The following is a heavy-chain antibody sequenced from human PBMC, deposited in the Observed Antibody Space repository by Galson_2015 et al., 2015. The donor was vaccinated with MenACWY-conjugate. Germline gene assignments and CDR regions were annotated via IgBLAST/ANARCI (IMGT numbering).Heavy chain of an antibody. Sequence: SLRLSCAASGFSLSHYWMSWVRQAPGKGLEWVANIKEDGSERYYVDSVKGRFTISRDNAKNSLFLQMNSLRAEDTAVYYCARPGRVSLSGRPYYFDNWGQGTLVTVSS. CDR1: GFSLSHYW. V-gene: IGHV3-7*03. J-gene: IGHJ4*02. CDR2: IKEDGSER. D-gene: IGHD1-26*01. CDR3: ARPGRVSLSGRPYYFDN.